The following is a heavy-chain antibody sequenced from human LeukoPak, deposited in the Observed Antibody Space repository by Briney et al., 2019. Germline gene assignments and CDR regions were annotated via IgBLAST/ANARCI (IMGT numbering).Heavy chain of an antibody. Sequence: SETLSLNCTVSGYSISSGYYWGWSRQPPGKGLEWIGSIYHSGSTYYNPSLKSRVTISVDTSKNQFSLKLSSVTAADTAVYYCARDLPGYCSGGSCATDYWGQGSLVTVSS. CDR1: GYSISSGYY. J-gene: IGHJ4*02. CDR3: ARDLPGYCSGGSCATDY. V-gene: IGHV4-38-2*02. D-gene: IGHD2-15*01. CDR2: IYHSGST.